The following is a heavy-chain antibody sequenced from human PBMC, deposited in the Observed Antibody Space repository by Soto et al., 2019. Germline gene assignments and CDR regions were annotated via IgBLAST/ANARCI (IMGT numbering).Heavy chain of an antibody. V-gene: IGHV3-30-3*01. J-gene: IGHJ4*02. CDR3: ARDKRDTYGDYVDY. D-gene: IGHD4-17*01. CDR2: ISYQGGNSK. CDR1: GFTFSSYA. Sequence: PGGSLRLSCAASGFTFSSYAMHWVRQAPGKGLEWVAVISYQGGNSKYYADSVKGRFSISRDNSKSTLYLQLNSLRAEDTAVYYCARDKRDTYGDYVDYWGQGTLVTVSS.